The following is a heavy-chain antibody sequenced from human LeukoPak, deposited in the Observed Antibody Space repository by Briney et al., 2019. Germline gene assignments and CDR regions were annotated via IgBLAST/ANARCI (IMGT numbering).Heavy chain of an antibody. D-gene: IGHD2-2*02. J-gene: IGHJ5*02. CDR2: IYSGGST. Sequence: GGSLRLSCAASGFTVSSDYMSWVRQAPGKGLEWVSVIYSGGSTYYADSVKGRFTISRDNSKNTLYLQMNSLRAEDTAVYYCARDHQAYCSSTNCYMRWFDPWGQGTLVTVSS. CDR1: GFTVSSDY. CDR3: ARDHQAYCSSTNCYMRWFDP. V-gene: IGHV3-53*01.